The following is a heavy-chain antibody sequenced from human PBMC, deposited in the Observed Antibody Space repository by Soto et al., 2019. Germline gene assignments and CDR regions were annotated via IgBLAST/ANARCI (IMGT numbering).Heavy chain of an antibody. D-gene: IGHD6-13*01. CDR3: ARSISSSWYSNRNWFDP. J-gene: IGHJ5*02. V-gene: IGHV1-3*01. CDR2: INAGNGNT. Sequence: ASVKVSCKASGYTFTSYATHWVRQAPGQRLEWMGWINAGNGNTKYSQKFQGRVTITRDTSASTAYMELSSLRSEDTAVYYCARSISSSWYSNRNWFDPWGQGTLVTVSS. CDR1: GYTFTSYA.